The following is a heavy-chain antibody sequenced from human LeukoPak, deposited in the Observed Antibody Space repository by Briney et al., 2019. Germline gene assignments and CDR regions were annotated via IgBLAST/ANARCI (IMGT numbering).Heavy chain of an antibody. J-gene: IGHJ6*03. CDR1: DGSINTYY. Sequence: SETLSLTCTVSDGSINTYYWSWIRQPAGKGLEWIGHIYTSGSTNYNPSLKSRVTISVDTSKNQFSLKLSSVTAADTAVYYCARGILGFGELLPHYYMDVWGKGTTVTISS. V-gene: IGHV4-4*07. CDR2: IYTSGST. D-gene: IGHD3-10*01. CDR3: ARGILGFGELLPHYYMDV.